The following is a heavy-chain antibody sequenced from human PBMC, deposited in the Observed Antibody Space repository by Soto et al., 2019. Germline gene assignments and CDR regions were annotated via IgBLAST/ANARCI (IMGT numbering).Heavy chain of an antibody. V-gene: IGHV1-18*01. Sequence: QVQLVQSGAEVKKPGASVKVSCKASGYTFTSYGISWVRQAPGQGLEWMGWISAYNGNTNYAQKLQGRVTMTTDTSTSTAYMAPRSLRSDDTAVYYCARDPRITIFGVVINDWFDPWGQGTLVTVSS. CDR2: ISAYNGNT. CDR1: GYTFTSYG. D-gene: IGHD3-3*01. CDR3: ARDPRITIFGVVINDWFDP. J-gene: IGHJ5*02.